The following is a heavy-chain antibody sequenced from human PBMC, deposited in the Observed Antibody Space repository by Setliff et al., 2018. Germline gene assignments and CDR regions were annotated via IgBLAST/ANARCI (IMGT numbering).Heavy chain of an antibody. CDR3: ARKGISALSGAFDM. Sequence: ETLSLTCTVSGGSISSYYWSWIRQPPGKGLEWIGYIYYSGSTNYNPSLKSRVTISVDTSKNQFSLKLSSVTAADTAVYYCARKGISALSGAFDMWGQGTMVTVSS. V-gene: IGHV4-59*12. D-gene: IGHD1-26*01. CDR1: GGSISSYY. CDR2: IYYSGST. J-gene: IGHJ3*02.